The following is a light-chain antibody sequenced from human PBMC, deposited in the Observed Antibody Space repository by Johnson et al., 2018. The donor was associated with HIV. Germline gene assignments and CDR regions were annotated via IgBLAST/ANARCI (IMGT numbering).Light chain of an antibody. CDR2: DNN. Sequence: QSVLTQPPSMSAAPGQKVTISCSGSSSNIGNNYVSWYQQLPGTAPKLLIYDNNKRPSGIPDRFSGSKSGTSATLGITGLQTGDEADYYCGTVDSSLSSRYAFGPGTKVTVL. V-gene: IGLV1-51*01. J-gene: IGLJ1*01. CDR3: GTVDSSLSSRYA. CDR1: SSNIGNNY.